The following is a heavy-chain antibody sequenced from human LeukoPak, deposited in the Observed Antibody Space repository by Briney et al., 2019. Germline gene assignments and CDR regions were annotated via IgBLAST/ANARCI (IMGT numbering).Heavy chain of an antibody. CDR2: INSDGSST. Sequence: GGSLRLSCAASGFTFSSYWMHWVRQAPGKGLVWVSRINSDGSSTSYADSVKGRFTICRDNAKNTLYLQMNSLRAKDTAVYYCAKKLRWDCSSTNCPKGDCFDPWGQGTLVTVSS. J-gene: IGHJ5*02. V-gene: IGHV3-74*01. CDR1: GFTFSSYW. CDR3: AKKLRWDCSSTNCPKGDCFDP. D-gene: IGHD2-2*01.